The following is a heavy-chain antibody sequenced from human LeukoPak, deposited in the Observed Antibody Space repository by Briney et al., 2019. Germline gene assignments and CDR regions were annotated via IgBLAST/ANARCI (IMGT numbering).Heavy chain of an antibody. D-gene: IGHD3-22*01. CDR3: ARDNYDSSRVFDY. V-gene: IGHV1-69*04. CDR1: GGTFSSYA. Sequence: SVKVSCKASGGTFSSYAISWVRQAPGQGLEWMGRIIPTLGIANYAQKFQGRVTITADKSTSTAYMELSSLRSEDTAVYYCARDNYDSSRVFDYWGQGTLVTVSS. CDR2: IIPTLGIA. J-gene: IGHJ4*02.